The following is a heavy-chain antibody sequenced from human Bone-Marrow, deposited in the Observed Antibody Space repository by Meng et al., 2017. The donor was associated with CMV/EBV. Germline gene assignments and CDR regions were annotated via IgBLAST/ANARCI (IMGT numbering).Heavy chain of an antibody. V-gene: IGHV4-59*01. J-gene: IGHJ4*02. CDR2: IYYSGST. CDR1: GGSISSYY. D-gene: IGHD6-13*01. Sequence: SETLSLTCTVSGGSISSYYWSWVRQPPGKGLELIGYIYYSGSTNYNPSLKSRVTISVDTSQNQFSLKLSSVTAADTAVYYCARMIAAAFDYWGQGTLVTVSS. CDR3: ARMIAAAFDY.